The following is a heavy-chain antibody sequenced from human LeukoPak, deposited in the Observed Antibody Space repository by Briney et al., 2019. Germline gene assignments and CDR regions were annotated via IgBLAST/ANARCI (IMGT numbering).Heavy chain of an antibody. J-gene: IGHJ3*02. Sequence: GGSLRLSCAASGFTFSSYWMSWVRQAPGKGLEWVANIKQDESEKYYVDSVKGRFTISRDNAKNSLYLQMNSLRAEDTAVYYCARDPLGYCSSTSCHRSAFDIWGQGTMVTVSS. CDR3: ARDPLGYCSSTSCHRSAFDI. CDR2: IKQDESEK. V-gene: IGHV3-7*01. CDR1: GFTFSSYW. D-gene: IGHD2-2*01.